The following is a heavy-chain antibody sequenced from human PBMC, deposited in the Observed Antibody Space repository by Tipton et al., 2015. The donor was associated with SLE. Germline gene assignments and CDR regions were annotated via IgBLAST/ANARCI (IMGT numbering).Heavy chain of an antibody. CDR3: AKGIVGATGAFDI. Sequence: SLRLSCAASGFTFSSYGMHWVRQAPGKGLEWVAFIRYDGSNKYYADSVKGRFTISRDNSKNTLYLQMNSLRAEDTAVYYCAKGIVGATGAFDIWGQGTMVTVSS. D-gene: IGHD1-26*01. V-gene: IGHV3-30*02. CDR2: IRYDGSNK. J-gene: IGHJ3*02. CDR1: GFTFSSYG.